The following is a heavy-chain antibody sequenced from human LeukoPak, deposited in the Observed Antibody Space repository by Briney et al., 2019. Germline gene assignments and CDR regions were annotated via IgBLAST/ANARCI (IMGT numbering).Heavy chain of an antibody. Sequence: SVKVSCKASGGTFIRYVISWVRQAPGQGLEWMGGIIPIFGTANYAQKFQGRVTITADESTRTAYMELSSLRSEDTAVYYCARVTGGRYCSTTSCYMRGWFDPWGQGTLVTVSS. V-gene: IGHV1-69*13. CDR1: GGTFIRYV. CDR2: IIPIFGTA. D-gene: IGHD2-2*02. J-gene: IGHJ5*02. CDR3: ARVTGGRYCSTTSCYMRGWFDP.